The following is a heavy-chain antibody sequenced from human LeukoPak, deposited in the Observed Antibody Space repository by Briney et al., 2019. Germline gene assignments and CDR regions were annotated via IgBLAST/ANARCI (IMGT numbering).Heavy chain of an antibody. CDR3: ASLYGSGSYKIIPPDY. D-gene: IGHD3-10*01. V-gene: IGHV3-7*03. Sequence: PGGSLRLSCAASGFTFSSYWMSWVRQAPGKGLEWVANIKQDGSEKYYVDSVKGRFTISRDNAKNSLYLQMNSLRAEDTAVCYCASLYGSGSYKIIPPDYWGQGTLVTVSS. CDR2: IKQDGSEK. CDR1: GFTFSSYW. J-gene: IGHJ4*02.